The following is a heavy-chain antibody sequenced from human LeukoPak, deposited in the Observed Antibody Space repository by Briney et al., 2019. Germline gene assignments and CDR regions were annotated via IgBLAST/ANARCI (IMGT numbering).Heavy chain of an antibody. D-gene: IGHD3-10*01. CDR2: IYYSGST. J-gene: IGHJ6*02. V-gene: IGHV4-59*01. Sequence: SETLSLTCTVSGGSISSYYRSWIRQPPGKGLEWIGYIYYSGSTNYNPSLKSRVTISVDTSKNQFSLKLSSVTAADTAVYYCARRSITMVRVIYYGMDVWGQGTTVTVSS. CDR1: GGSISSYY. CDR3: ARRSITMVRVIYYGMDV.